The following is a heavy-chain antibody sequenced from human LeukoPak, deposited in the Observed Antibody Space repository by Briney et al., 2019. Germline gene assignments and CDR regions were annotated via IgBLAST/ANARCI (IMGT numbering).Heavy chain of an antibody. D-gene: IGHD3-3*01. CDR1: GGSISSSSCY. J-gene: IGHJ5*02. Sequence: SETLSLTCTVSGGSISSSSCYWGWIRQPPGKGLEWIGSIYYSGSTYYNPSLKSRVTISVDTSKNQFSLKLSSVTAADTAVYYCARMADDFWSGYYTWGQGTLVTVSS. V-gene: IGHV4-39*01. CDR3: ARMADDFWSGYYT. CDR2: IYYSGST.